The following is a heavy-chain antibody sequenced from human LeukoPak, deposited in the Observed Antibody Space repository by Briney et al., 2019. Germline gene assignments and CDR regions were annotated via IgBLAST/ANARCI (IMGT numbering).Heavy chain of an antibody. D-gene: IGHD3-22*01. V-gene: IGHV4-59*01. CDR3: ARVITYYYDSSGYYWFDP. J-gene: IGHJ5*02. CDR1: GGSISSYY. Sequence: SETLSLTCTVSGGSISSYYWSWIPQPPGKGLDWFGYIYYSGSTNYNPSLKSRVTISVDTSKNQFSLKLSSVTAADTAVYYCARVITYYYDSSGYYWFDPWGQGTLVTVSS. CDR2: IYYSGST.